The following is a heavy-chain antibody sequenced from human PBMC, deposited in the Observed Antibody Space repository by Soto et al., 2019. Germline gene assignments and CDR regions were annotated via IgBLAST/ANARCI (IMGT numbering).Heavy chain of an antibody. CDR1: GFTFSSYS. D-gene: IGHD1-26*01. Sequence: GGSLRLSCAASGFTFSSYSMNWVRQAPGKGLEWVSSISSSSSYIYYADSVKGRFTISRDNAKNSLYLQMNSLRAEDTAVYYCARDHSLYGNYYYGMDVWGQGTTVTVSS. J-gene: IGHJ6*02. V-gene: IGHV3-21*01. CDR3: ARDHSLYGNYYYGMDV. CDR2: ISSSSSYI.